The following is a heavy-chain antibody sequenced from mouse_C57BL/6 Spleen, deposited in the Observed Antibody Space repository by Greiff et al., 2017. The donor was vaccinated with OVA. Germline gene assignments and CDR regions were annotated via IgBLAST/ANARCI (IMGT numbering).Heavy chain of an antibody. J-gene: IGHJ1*03. V-gene: IGHV1-82*01. D-gene: IGHD1-1*01. CDR1: GYAFSSSW. CDR3: ARGGLTTVVAHWYFDV. CDR2: IYPGDGDT. Sequence: QVQLQQSGPELVKPGASVKISCKASGYAFSSSWMNWVKQRPGKGLEWIGRIYPGDGDTNYNGKFKGKATLTADKSSSTAYMQLSSLTSEDSAVYFCARGGLTTVVAHWYFDVWGTGTTVTVSS.